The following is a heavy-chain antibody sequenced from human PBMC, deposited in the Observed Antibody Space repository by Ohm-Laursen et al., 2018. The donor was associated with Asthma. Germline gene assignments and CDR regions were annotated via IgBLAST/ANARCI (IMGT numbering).Heavy chain of an antibody. J-gene: IGHJ4*02. D-gene: IGHD4-17*01. CDR2: IYHSGST. Sequence: TLSLTCAVSGGSISSGGYSWSWIRQPPGKGLEWIGYIYHSGSTYCNPSLKSRVTISVDRSKNQFSLKLSSVTAADTAVYYCARGGDYGDYARYWGQGTLVTVSS. CDR3: ARGGDYGDYARY. CDR1: GGSISSGGYS. V-gene: IGHV4-30-2*01.